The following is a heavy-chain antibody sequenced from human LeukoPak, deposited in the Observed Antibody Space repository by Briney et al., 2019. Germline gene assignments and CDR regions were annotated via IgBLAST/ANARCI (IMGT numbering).Heavy chain of an antibody. CDR2: TYYRSTWYN. D-gene: IGHD2-2*01. Sequence: SQTLSLTCAISGDSVSSNSVTWNRIRQSPSRGLEWLGRTYYRSTWYNDYAVSVRGRITVNPDTSKNQFSLHLNSVTPEDTAVYYCARRLTQYDCFDPWGQGILVTVSS. CDR1: GDSVSSNSVT. V-gene: IGHV6-1*01. CDR3: ARRLTQYDCFDP. J-gene: IGHJ5*02.